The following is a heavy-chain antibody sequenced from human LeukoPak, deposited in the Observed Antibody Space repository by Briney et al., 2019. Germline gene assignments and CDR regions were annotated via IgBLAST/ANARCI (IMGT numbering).Heavy chain of an antibody. Sequence: GGSLRLSCAASGFTFNNYAMSWVRQAPGKGLECVSSISGGVETTYYADSAKGRFTISRENSQNTMYLQMNSLRAEDTAVKYCARDYADYVGYFFFDYWGQGTLVTVSS. D-gene: IGHD4-17*01. CDR2: ISGGVETT. J-gene: IGHJ4*02. CDR1: GFTFNNYA. CDR3: ARDYADYVGYFFFDY. V-gene: IGHV3-23*01.